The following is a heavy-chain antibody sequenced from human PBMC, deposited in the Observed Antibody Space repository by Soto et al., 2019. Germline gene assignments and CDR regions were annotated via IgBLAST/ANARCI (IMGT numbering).Heavy chain of an antibody. Sequence: GGSLRLSCAASGFTFSSYAMSWVRQAPGKGLEWVSAISGSGGSTYYADSVKGRFTISRDNSKNTLYLKMNSLRVEDTAVYYCVLRFLEWLFTGYYYYYGMDVWGQGTTVTVSS. CDR3: VLRFLEWLFTGYYYYYGMDV. CDR2: ISGSGGST. J-gene: IGHJ6*02. CDR1: GFTFSSYA. D-gene: IGHD3-3*01. V-gene: IGHV3-23*01.